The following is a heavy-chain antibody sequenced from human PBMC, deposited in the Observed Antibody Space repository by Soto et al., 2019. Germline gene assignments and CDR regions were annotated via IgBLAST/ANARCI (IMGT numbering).Heavy chain of an antibody. CDR1: GFSFSSSW. CDR2: VNSDGTYI. D-gene: IGHD2-8*01. V-gene: IGHV3-74*01. J-gene: IGHJ4*02. Sequence: GGSLRLSCVVSGFSFSSSWMHWVRQAPGKGRVWVSRVNSDGTYINYADSVKGRFTTSRDNAKNMLYLQMNSLRVEDTALYYCVTGWSEYWGQGTLVTVSS. CDR3: VTGWSEY.